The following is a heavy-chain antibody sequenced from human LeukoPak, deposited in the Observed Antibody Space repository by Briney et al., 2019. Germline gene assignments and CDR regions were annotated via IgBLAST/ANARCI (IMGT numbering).Heavy chain of an antibody. D-gene: IGHD2-21*01. CDR2: VSGSGGST. V-gene: IGHV3-23*01. Sequence: GGSLRLSYAPSGFTFSSYAMSWVRQAPGKGLECVSAVSGSGGSTYYADSVKGRFTISRDNSKNTLYLQMNSLRAEDTAVYYCAKDIVVSGYYGMDVWGQGTTVTVSS. CDR1: GFTFSSYA. J-gene: IGHJ6*02. CDR3: AKDIVVSGYYGMDV.